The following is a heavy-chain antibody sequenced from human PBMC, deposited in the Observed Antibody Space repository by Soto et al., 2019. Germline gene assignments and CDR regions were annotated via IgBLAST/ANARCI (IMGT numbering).Heavy chain of an antibody. CDR3: ARHLLRGYGHLDS. V-gene: IGHV4-39*01. J-gene: IGHJ4*02. Sequence: SETLSLTCTVSGGSVTSSGYYWGWLRQPPGKGLEWIGSMYYSESTYYNPSLKSRVAMSVDTSKSQFSLRLNSVTAADTAVYYCARHLLRGYGHLDSWGQGTLVTVSS. CDR2: MYYSEST. D-gene: IGHD5-12*01. CDR1: GGSVTSSGYY.